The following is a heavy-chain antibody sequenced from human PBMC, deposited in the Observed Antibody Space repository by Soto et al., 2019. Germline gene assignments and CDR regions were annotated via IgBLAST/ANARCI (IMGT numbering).Heavy chain of an antibody. J-gene: IGHJ4*02. CDR2: IYYSGST. V-gene: IGHV4-39*01. CDR1: GGSISSSSFH. D-gene: IGHD3-22*01. Sequence: SETLSLTCTVSGGSISSSSFHWGWIRQPPGKGLEWIGSIYYSGSTYYSPSLKSRVTISVDTSKNQFSLKLSSVTAADTAVYYCAKSPGMYYYDSSGYYHYDYWGQGTLVTVSS. CDR3: AKSPGMYYYDSSGYYHYDY.